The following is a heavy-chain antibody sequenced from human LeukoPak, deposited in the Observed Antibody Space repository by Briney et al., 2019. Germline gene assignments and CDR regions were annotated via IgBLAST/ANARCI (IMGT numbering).Heavy chain of an antibody. CDR3: ARDPPTRQYTNSFSLDY. Sequence: GGSLRLSCVASEFIFSNFAMSWVRQAPRKGLQWVAVIWYDGSSKYYADSVKGRFTMSRDNSKNTLYLQLNSLRADDTAVYYCARDPPTRQYTNSFSLDYWGQGTLVTVS. V-gene: IGHV3-33*08. CDR2: IWYDGSSK. J-gene: IGHJ4*02. CDR1: EFIFSNFA. D-gene: IGHD6-13*01.